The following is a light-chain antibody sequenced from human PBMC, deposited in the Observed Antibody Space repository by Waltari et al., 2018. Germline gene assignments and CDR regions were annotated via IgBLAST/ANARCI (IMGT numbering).Light chain of an antibody. CDR3: QQYDNEWS. V-gene: IGKV1-5*03. Sequence: DIQMTKYPSILSASVGERVTITCRAIQKIGRWLAWYQQKPGKAPKVFIYEVSSLQIGAPSRFSGSGSGTEFILTITRLQPDDIATYYCQQYDNEWSFGQGTKVEI. CDR1: QKIGRW. CDR2: EVS. J-gene: IGKJ1*01.